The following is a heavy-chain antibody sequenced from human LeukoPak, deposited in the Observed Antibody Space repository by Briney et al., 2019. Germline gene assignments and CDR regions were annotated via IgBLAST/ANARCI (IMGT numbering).Heavy chain of an antibody. CDR3: ARGAYGDK. D-gene: IGHD4-17*01. Sequence: ASVKVSCKAFGYTLTSYGINWMRQAPGQGLEWMGWISTQSGNTNYAQKVQGRLTLTTDRSTNTAYMELRSLRSDDTAVYYCARGAYGDKWGQGTMVTVSS. CDR2: ISTQSGNT. CDR1: GYTLTSYG. V-gene: IGHV1-18*01. J-gene: IGHJ4*02.